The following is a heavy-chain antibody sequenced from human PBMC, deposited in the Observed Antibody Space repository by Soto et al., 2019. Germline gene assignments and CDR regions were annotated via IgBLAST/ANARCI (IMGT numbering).Heavy chain of an antibody. CDR1: GYIFMDYG. Sequence: ASVKVSCKASGYIFMDYGVSWVRQAPGQGPEWMGWISGYNDHTNYAQKFQERVTMTTDTSTSTAYMEVRGLRSEDTAVYYCARDRAAAGRNPFDYWGQGTLITVSS. CDR2: ISGYNDHT. V-gene: IGHV1-18*01. CDR3: ARDRAAAGRNPFDY. J-gene: IGHJ4*02. D-gene: IGHD6-13*01.